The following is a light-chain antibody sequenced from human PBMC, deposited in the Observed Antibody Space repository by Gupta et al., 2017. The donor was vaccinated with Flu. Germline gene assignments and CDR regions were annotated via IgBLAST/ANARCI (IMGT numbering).Light chain of an antibody. V-gene: IGKV1-33*01. CDR2: ADV. Sequence: PSSLSASVGDRVTITCRANQDIKKSLNWSQQKPGKAPELLIYADVNLETGVPTRFSGSGSKTQFTLTISRLQPEELATYYCHQCDNIPLTFGEGTNVEIK. CDR3: HQCDNIPLT. CDR1: QDIKKS. J-gene: IGKJ4*01.